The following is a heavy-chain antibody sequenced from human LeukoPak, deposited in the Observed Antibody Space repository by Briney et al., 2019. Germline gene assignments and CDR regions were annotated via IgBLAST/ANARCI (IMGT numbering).Heavy chain of an antibody. CDR3: ARHLRGASIYFDY. D-gene: IGHD1-26*01. CDR2: ISYGVTT. CDR1: SGSISSSTHY. J-gene: IGHJ4*02. Sequence: PSETLSLTCTVSSGSISSSTHYWAWVRQPPGKGLEWIGSISYGVTTYYNPSLKSRVTISVDTSKNQFSLKLSSVTAADTAVYYCARHLRGASIYFDYWGQGTLVTVSS. V-gene: IGHV4-39*01.